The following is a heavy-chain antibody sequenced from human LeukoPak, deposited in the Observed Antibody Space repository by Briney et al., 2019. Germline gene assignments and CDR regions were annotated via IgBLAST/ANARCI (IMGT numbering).Heavy chain of an antibody. CDR2: INSVGNKT. D-gene: IGHD2-2*02. CDR1: GFTFVDYA. J-gene: IGHJ4*02. Sequence: GGSLRLSCAASGFTFVDYAMHWVRQVPGKGLEWVPLINSVGNKTDYADSVKGRFTISRDNSKNSLYLQMNTLRTEDTAFYYCAKADCSSSSCYTVDNWGQGTLVTVSS. V-gene: IGHV3-43*01. CDR3: AKADCSSSSCYTVDN.